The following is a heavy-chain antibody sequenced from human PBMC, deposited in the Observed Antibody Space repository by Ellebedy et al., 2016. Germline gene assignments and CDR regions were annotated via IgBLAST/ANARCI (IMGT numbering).Heavy chain of an antibody. CDR2: IDHSGNA. CDR3: ARVSGNWFDP. CDR1: GSSISSDYY. Sequence: SETLSLTCTVSGSSISSDYYWGWIRQPPVKGLEWIGSIDHSGNAYYNPSLNSRVTISVDTSKNQFSLRLNSVTAADTAVYYCARVSGNWFDPWGQGTLVTVSS. V-gene: IGHV4-38-2*02. J-gene: IGHJ5*02.